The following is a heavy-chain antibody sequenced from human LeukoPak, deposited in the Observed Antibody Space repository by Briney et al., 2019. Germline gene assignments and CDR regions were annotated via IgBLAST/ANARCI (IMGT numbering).Heavy chain of an antibody. CDR1: GGSFSGYY. D-gene: IGHD3-10*01. Sequence: PSETLSLTCAVYGGSFSGYYWSWIRLPPGKGLEWIGEINHSGSTNYNPSLKSRVTISVDTSKNQFSLKLSSVTAADTAVYYCARVLMVRGVILTRRGYYMDVWGKGTTVTVSS. CDR2: INHSGST. CDR3: ARVLMVRGVILTRRGYYMDV. V-gene: IGHV4-34*01. J-gene: IGHJ6*03.